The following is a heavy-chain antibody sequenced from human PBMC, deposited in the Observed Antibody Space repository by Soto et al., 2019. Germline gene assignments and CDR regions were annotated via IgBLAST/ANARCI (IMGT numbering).Heavy chain of an antibody. V-gene: IGHV3-23*01. CDR2: ISVTGDT. Sequence: PGGSLRLSCAASGFTFSSHAMNWVRQFPGKGPEWVSHISVTGDTYYADSVKGRFTISRDNSKNTLFLQMNSLRAEDTAVYYCAKSLSMATSFDYWGQGTPVTVSS. CDR1: GFTFSSHA. D-gene: IGHD2-21*01. CDR3: AKSLSMATSFDY. J-gene: IGHJ4*02.